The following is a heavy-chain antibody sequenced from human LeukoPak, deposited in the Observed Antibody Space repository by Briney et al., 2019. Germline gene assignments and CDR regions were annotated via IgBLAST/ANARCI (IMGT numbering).Heavy chain of an antibody. CDR1: GGTFSSYA. Sequence: GASVKVSCKASGGTFSSYAISWVRQAPGQGLEWMGGIIPIFGTASYAQKFQGRVTMIRDTSTSTVYMELSSLRSEDTAVYYCARDRMEGLVSWYWFDPWGQGTLVTVSS. J-gene: IGHJ5*02. CDR3: ARDRMEGLVSWYWFDP. D-gene: IGHD3/OR15-3a*01. V-gene: IGHV1-69*05. CDR2: IIPIFGTA.